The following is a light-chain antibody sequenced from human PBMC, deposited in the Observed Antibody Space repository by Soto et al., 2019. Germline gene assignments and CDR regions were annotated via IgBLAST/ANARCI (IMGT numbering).Light chain of an antibody. CDR2: GAS. J-gene: IGKJ5*01. CDR1: HSVNSNY. V-gene: IGKV3-20*01. Sequence: EIVLTQSPGTLSLSPGETGTLSCRASHSVNSNYLAWYQQKLGQPPRVLIYGASRRAAGIPERFSGSGSGTDFTLTISRLEPEDSAVYYCPQYGISPVTFGQGTRL. CDR3: PQYGISPVT.